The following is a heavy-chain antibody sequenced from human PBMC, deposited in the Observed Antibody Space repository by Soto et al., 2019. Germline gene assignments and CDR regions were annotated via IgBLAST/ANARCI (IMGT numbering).Heavy chain of an antibody. J-gene: IGHJ5*02. D-gene: IGHD3-16*01. CDR1: GFSLTTRGVG. CDR3: AHIPNYYQYDWFDP. V-gene: IGHV2-5*02. Sequence: QITLKESGPTLVKPTQTLTLTCTFSGFSLTTRGVGVGWIRQPPGKALECLALIYWDDDKRYSPSLKSRLSIPKHTTKTQVVLTMTNVDPVDPATYYCAHIPNYYQYDWFDPWGQGTLVSVSS. CDR2: IYWDDDK.